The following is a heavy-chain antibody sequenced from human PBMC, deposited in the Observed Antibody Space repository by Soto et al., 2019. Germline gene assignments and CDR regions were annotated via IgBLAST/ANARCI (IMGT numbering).Heavy chain of an antibody. CDR1: GFTFSDYY. D-gene: IGHD3-22*01. Sequence: QVQLVESGGGLVKTSGSLRIACAASGFTFSDYYMSWVRQAPGKGLVWVSYISSSGNTIYYADSVKGRFTTSRDNAKNPVSLQMNSLRAEDTALYFCAKMSSENYYDPVFSWGQGTLVTVSS. J-gene: IGHJ4*02. CDR3: AKMSSENYYDPVFS. CDR2: ISSSGNTI. V-gene: IGHV3-11*01.